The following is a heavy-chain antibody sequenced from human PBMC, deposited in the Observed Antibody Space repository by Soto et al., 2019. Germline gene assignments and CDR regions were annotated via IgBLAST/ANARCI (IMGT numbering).Heavy chain of an antibody. Sequence: PWASRSLSCAASGFTFSSYAMSWVRQAPGRGRAWVSAISGSGGSTYYADSVKGRFTISRDNSKNTLYLQMNSLRAEDTAVYYCAKANLNYYDSSGYDYWGQGT. D-gene: IGHD3-22*01. CDR2: ISGSGGST. J-gene: IGHJ4*02. CDR3: AKANLNYYDSSGYDY. V-gene: IGHV3-23*01. CDR1: GFTFSSYA.